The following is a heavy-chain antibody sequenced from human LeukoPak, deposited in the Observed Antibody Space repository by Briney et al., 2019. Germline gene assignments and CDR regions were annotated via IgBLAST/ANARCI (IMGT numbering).Heavy chain of an antibody. CDR3: ASVRSGYLYYFDY. CDR2: IYPGDSDT. J-gene: IGHJ4*02. V-gene: IGHV5-51*01. CDR1: GYSFTSYW. D-gene: IGHD3-3*01. Sequence: GEFPKISCKGSGYSFTSYWIGWVRQMPGKGLEWMGIIYPGDSDTRYSPSFQGQVTISADKSISTAYLQWSSLKASDTAMYYCASVRSGYLYYFDYWGQGTLVTVSS.